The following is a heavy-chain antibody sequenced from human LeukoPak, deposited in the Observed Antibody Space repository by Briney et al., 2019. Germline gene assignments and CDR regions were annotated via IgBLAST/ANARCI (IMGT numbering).Heavy chain of an antibody. CDR1: GFTFSSYE. CDR3: AELGITMIEGV. V-gene: IGHV3-48*03. CDR2: ISSSGSTI. D-gene: IGHD3-22*01. J-gene: IGHJ6*04. Sequence: GGSLRLSCAASGFTFSSYEMNWVRQAPGKGLEWVSYISSSGSTIYYADSVKGRFTISRGNAKNSLYLQMNSLRAEDTAVYYCAELGITMIEGVWGKGTTVTISS.